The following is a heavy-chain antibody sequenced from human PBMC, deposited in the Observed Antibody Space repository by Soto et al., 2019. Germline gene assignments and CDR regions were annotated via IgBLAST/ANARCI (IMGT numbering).Heavy chain of an antibody. CDR1: GFTFSNVW. CDR2: IKSKTEALTT. CDR3: TATPYCDVSAF. J-gene: IGHJ4*02. V-gene: IGHV3-15*02. D-gene: IGHD3-22*01. Sequence: EVQLVESGGALVKPGGSLRLSCAASGFTFSNVWVTWVRQAPGKGLEWVGRIKSKTEALTTDYAAPVKGRFSISRDVSQNRVYLQMNSLRTGDTAVYYCTATPYCDVSAFWGLGTLVTVSS.